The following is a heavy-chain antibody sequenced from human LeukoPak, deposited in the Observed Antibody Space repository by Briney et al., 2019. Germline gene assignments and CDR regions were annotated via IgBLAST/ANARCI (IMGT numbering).Heavy chain of an antibody. CDR3: ARAPRYFDWWYFDY. Sequence: SGTLSLTCAVSGGSISSGYYWGWIRQPPGKGLEWIGSIYHSGSTYYNPSLKSRVTISVDTSKNQFSLKLSSVTAADTAVYYCARAPRYFDWWYFDYWGQGTLVTVSS. D-gene: IGHD3-9*01. V-gene: IGHV4-38-2*01. CDR1: GGSISSGYY. CDR2: IYHSGST. J-gene: IGHJ4*02.